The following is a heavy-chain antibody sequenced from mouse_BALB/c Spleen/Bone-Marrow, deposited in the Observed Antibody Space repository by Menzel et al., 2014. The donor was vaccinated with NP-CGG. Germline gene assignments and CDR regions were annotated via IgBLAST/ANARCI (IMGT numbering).Heavy chain of an antibody. Sequence: DVQLVESGAELVKPGASVKLSCTASGFNIKDTYMHWVKQRPEQGLEWIGRIDPANGNTKYDPKFQGKATITADTSSNTASLQLSSLTSEDTAVYYCARRDVFAYWGQGTLVTVSA. V-gene: IGHV14-3*02. CDR2: IDPANGNT. D-gene: IGHD3-3*01. CDR3: ARRDVFAY. CDR1: GFNIKDTY. J-gene: IGHJ3*01.